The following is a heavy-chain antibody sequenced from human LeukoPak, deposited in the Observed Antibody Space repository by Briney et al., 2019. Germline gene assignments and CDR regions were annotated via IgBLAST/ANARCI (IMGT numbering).Heavy chain of an antibody. CDR2: IRGDGSMT. D-gene: IGHD6-6*01. CDR1: GFTFRSYW. V-gene: IGHV3-74*01. J-gene: IGHJ4*02. Sequence: GGSLRHSCAVSGFTFRSYWMHWVRQAPGKGLVWVSRIRGDGSMTNYADSVKGRFTISRDNAKNTVYLQMNSLRAEDTAVYYCARYSSSSGGASHYLDYWGQGTLVTVSS. CDR3: ARYSSSSGGASHYLDY.